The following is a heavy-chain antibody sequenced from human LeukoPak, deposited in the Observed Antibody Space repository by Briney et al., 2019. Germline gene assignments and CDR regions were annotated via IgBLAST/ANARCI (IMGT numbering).Heavy chain of an antibody. Sequence: SETLSLTCAVYGGSFSGYYWSWIRQPPGKGLEWIGSIFYSGSTDYNPSLKSRVTISVDTSKNQFSLTLNSVTAVDTAVYFCARFPHYSYYMDVWGKGTTVAVSS. CDR1: GGSFSGYY. V-gene: IGHV4-34*12. CDR3: ARFPHYSYYMDV. CDR2: IFYSGST. J-gene: IGHJ6*03.